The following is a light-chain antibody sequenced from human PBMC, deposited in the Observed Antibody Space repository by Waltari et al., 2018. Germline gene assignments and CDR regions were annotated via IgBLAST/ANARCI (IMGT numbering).Light chain of an antibody. CDR3: MIWHSSASV. CDR2: YKSDSDK. J-gene: IGLJ2*01. Sequence: QAVLTQPSSLPASPGASASPTCTLRSGINVGTHRIYWYQQKQGSPPQYLLRYKSDSDKQQGSRVPSRFSGSKDASANAGILLISGLQSEDEADYDCMIWHSSASVFGGGTKLTVL. CDR1: SGINVGTHR. V-gene: IGLV5-45*03.